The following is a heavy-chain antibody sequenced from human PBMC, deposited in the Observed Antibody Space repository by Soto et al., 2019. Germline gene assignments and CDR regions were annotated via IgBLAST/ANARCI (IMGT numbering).Heavy chain of an antibody. Sequence: QVQLRESGPGLVKPSQTLSLTCTVSGVSINSGGYYSNWIRQHPGKGLEWIGYMYYSSSTYYIPCLMSRSIISAAKDTNHFHIKLSTATAAHADAYFCARVYRHSGYSISWVFDSWGQGTLVTVSS. CDR2: MYYSSST. V-gene: IGHV4-31*03. J-gene: IGHJ4*02. D-gene: IGHD6-13*01. CDR1: GVSINSGGYY. CDR3: ARVYRHSGYSISWVFDS.